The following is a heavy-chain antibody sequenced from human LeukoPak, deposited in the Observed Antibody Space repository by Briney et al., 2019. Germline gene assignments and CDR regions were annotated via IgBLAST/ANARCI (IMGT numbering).Heavy chain of an antibody. V-gene: IGHV1-2*02. D-gene: IGHD3-16*01. Sequence: EASVKVSCKASGYTFTGYYMHWVRQAPGQGLEWMGWINPNSGGTNYAQKFQGRVTMTRDTSISTAYMELSSLRSDDTAVYYCASRTLGLLRKGGPMDVWGKGTTVTVSS. CDR2: INPNSGGT. CDR1: GYTFTGYY. CDR3: ASRTLGLLRKGGPMDV. J-gene: IGHJ6*03.